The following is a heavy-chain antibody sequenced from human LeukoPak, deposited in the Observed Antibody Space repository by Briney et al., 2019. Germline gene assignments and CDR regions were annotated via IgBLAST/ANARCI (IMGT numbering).Heavy chain of an antibody. Sequence: GGSLRLSCAASGFTFSSYAMHWVRQAPGKGLEWVAVIWYDGSNEYYADSVKGRFTISRDNFKNTVYLQMDSLRAEDTAVYFCAKEGQQLGYYYYYMDVWGKGTTVTVSS. J-gene: IGHJ6*03. V-gene: IGHV3-33*06. CDR1: GFTFSSYA. D-gene: IGHD6-13*01. CDR2: IWYDGSNE. CDR3: AKEGQQLGYYYYYMDV.